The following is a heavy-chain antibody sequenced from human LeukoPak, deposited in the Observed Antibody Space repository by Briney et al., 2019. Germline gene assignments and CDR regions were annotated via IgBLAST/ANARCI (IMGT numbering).Heavy chain of an antibody. J-gene: IGHJ4*02. CDR2: VYYSGST. CDR3: ARAVGATDFDY. Sequence: PSETLSLTCTVSGGSISSGDYYWSWIRQPPGKGLEWIGYVYYSGSTYYNPSLKSRVTISVDTSKNQFSLKLSSVTAADTAVYYCARAVGATDFDYWGQGTLVTVSS. V-gene: IGHV4-30-4*08. D-gene: IGHD1-26*01. CDR1: GGSISSGDYY.